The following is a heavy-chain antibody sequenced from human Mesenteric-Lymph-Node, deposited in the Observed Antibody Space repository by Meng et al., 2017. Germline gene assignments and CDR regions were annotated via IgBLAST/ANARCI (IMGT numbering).Heavy chain of an antibody. CDR2: INHSGST. Sequence: VQLNTWGAGLLKPSETLSLTCAVYGGSFSDYYWTWIRQPPGKGLEWIGGINHSGSTNYNPSLKSRVTISVETSKNQFSLKLTSVTAADTAVYYCARNWGTGDSWFDPWGPGTLVTVSS. CDR1: GGSFSDYY. J-gene: IGHJ5*02. CDR3: ARNWGTGDSWFDP. D-gene: IGHD7-27*01. V-gene: IGHV4-34*01.